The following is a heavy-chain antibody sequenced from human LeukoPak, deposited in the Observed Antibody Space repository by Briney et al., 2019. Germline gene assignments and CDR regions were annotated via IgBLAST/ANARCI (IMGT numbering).Heavy chain of an antibody. CDR3: ARASGWTYYFDY. CDR2: IYYSGST. Sequence: PSETLSLTCTVSGGSISSGGYYWSWIRQHPGKGLEWIGYIYYSGSTYYNPSLKSRVTISVDTSKNQFSLKLSSVTAADTAVYYCARASGWTYYFDYWGQGTLVTVSS. V-gene: IGHV4-31*03. CDR1: GGSISSGGYY. J-gene: IGHJ4*02. D-gene: IGHD6-19*01.